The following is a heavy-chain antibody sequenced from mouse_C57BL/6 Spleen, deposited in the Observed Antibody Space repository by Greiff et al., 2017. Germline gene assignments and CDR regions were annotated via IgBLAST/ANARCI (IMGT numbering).Heavy chain of an antibody. V-gene: IGHV1-47*01. CDR3: ARGCNYVTAWFAY. Sequence: QVQLQQSGAELVKPGASVKMSCKASGYTFPTSPIEWMKQNHGKSLEWIGNFHPYNDDTKYNEKFKGKATLTVEQSSSTVYLELSRLSSDDAAVYYCARGCNYVTAWFAYWGQGTLVTVSA. CDR2: FHPYNDDT. CDR1: GYTFPTSP. D-gene: IGHD2-1*01. J-gene: IGHJ3*01.